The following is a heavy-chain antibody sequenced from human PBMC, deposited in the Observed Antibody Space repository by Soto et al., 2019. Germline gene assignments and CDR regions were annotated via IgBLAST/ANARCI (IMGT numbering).Heavy chain of an antibody. Sequence: SETLSLTCTVSGGSISSSSYYWGWIRQPPGKGLEWIGSIYYSGSTYYNPSLKSRVTISVDTSKNQFSLKLSSVTAADTAVYYCARRRARGGYYDYIWGSYHNSDYWGQGTLVTVSS. CDR2: IYYSGST. CDR1: GGSISSSSYY. D-gene: IGHD3-16*02. CDR3: ARRRARGGYYDYIWGSYHNSDY. V-gene: IGHV4-39*01. J-gene: IGHJ4*02.